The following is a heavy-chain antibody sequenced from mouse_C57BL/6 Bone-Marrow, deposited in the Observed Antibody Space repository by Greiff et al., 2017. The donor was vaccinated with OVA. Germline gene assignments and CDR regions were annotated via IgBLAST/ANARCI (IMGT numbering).Heavy chain of an antibody. CDR3: ARGDGYWFAY. CDR1: GYTFTSYW. CDR2: IDPSDSYT. Sequence: VQLQQSGAELVMPGASVKLSCKASGYTFTSYWMHWVKQRPGQGLEWIGEIDPSDSYTNYNQKFKGKSTLTVDKSSSTAYMQLSSLTSEDSAVYYCARGDGYWFAYWGQGTLVTVSA. J-gene: IGHJ3*01. D-gene: IGHD2-3*01. V-gene: IGHV1-69*01.